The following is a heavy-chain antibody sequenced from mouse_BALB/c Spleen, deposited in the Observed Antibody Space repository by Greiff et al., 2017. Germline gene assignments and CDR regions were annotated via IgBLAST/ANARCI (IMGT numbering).Heavy chain of an antibody. Sequence: DVKLQESGPGLVKPSQSLSLTCTVTGYSITSDYAWNWIRQFPGNKLEWMGYISYSGSTSYNPSLKSRISITRDTSKNQFFLQLNSVTTEDTATYYCARRTITTVEGAMDYWGQGTSVTVSS. V-gene: IGHV3-2*02. CDR1: GYSITSDYA. J-gene: IGHJ4*01. CDR3: ARRTITTVEGAMDY. D-gene: IGHD1-1*01. CDR2: ISYSGST.